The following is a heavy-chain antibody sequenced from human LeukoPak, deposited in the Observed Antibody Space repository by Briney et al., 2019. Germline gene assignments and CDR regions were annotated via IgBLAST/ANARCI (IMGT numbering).Heavy chain of an antibody. CDR2: IKQDGSDK. Sequence: GGSLRLSCAASGFTFSSYSMDWVRQAPGKGLEWVANIKQDGSDKYYVDSVKGRFTISRDNAKNSLYLQMNSLRAEDTAVYYCARALDSSSSRYQAFEYWGQGTLVTVSS. D-gene: IGHD2-2*01. CDR1: GFTFSSYS. V-gene: IGHV3-7*01. CDR3: ARALDSSSSRYQAFEY. J-gene: IGHJ4*02.